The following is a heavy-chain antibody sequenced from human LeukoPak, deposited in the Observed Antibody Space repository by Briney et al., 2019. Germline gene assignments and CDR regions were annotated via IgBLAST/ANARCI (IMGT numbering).Heavy chain of an antibody. CDR1: GGSLSSYY. D-gene: IGHD2/OR15-2a*01. Sequence: SETLSLTCTVSGGSLSSYYWSWIQHPPGKGLEWIGYIYYSGSTNYNPSLKSRVTISVDTSKNQFSLKLSSVTAADTAVYYCARAIYGRVPWYFDYWGQGTLVTVSS. J-gene: IGHJ4*02. CDR3: ARAIYGRVPWYFDY. V-gene: IGHV4-59*01. CDR2: IYYSGST.